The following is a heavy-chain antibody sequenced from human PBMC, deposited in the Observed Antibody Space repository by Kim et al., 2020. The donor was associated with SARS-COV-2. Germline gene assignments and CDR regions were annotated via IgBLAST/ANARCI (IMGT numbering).Heavy chain of an antibody. CDR1: GYSFTNYW. CDR2: IYPGDSDT. D-gene: IGHD3-22*01. CDR3: ARRAGAYYYDSSGYSRFYFDY. Sequence: GESLKISCKGSGYSFTNYWIGWVRQMPGKGLECMGIIYPGDSDTRYSPSFQGQVTISADKSISTAYLQWSSLKASDTAMYYCARRAGAYYYDSSGYSRFYFDYWGQGTLVTVSS. V-gene: IGHV5-51*01. J-gene: IGHJ4*02.